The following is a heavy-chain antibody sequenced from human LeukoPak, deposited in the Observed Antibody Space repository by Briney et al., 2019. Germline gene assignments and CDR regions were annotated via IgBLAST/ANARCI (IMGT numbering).Heavy chain of an antibody. CDR2: ISSSSSYI. CDR1: GFTFSSYS. J-gene: IGHJ4*02. V-gene: IGHV3-21*01. CDR3: AGDRIGDGYNLIFDC. D-gene: IGHD5-24*01. Sequence: GGSLRLSCAASGFTFSSYSMNWVRQAPGKGLEWVSSISSSSSYIYYADSVKGRFTISRDNAKNSLYLQMNSLRAEDTAVYYCAGDRIGDGYNLIFDCWGQGTLVTVSS.